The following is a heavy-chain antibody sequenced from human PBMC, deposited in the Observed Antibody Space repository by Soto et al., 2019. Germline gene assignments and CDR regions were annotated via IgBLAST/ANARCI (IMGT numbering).Heavy chain of an antibody. J-gene: IGHJ5*02. V-gene: IGHV4-59*08. CDR3: ARAKASLYSSSWYWFDP. Sequence: PSETLSLTCTVSGGSISSYYWGWIRQPPGKGLEWIGYIYYSGSTNYNPSLKSRVTISVDTSKNQFSLKLSSVTAADTAVYYCARAKASLYSSSWYWFDPWGQGTLVTVSS. D-gene: IGHD6-13*01. CDR2: IYYSGST. CDR1: GGSISSYY.